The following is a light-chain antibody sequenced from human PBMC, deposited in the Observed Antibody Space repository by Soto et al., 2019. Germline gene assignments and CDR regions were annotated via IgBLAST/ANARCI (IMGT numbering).Light chain of an antibody. V-gene: IGLV2-14*01. CDR2: DVT. CDR3: SSYTSISTVV. Sequence: QSALTQPASVSGSPGQSITISCTGTSSDVGGYNYVSWYQQHPGEAPKLMIYDVTNRPSGVSNRFSGSKSGNTASLTISGLQAEDEADYYCSSYTSISTVVFGGGTKLTVL. CDR1: SSDVGGYNY. J-gene: IGLJ2*01.